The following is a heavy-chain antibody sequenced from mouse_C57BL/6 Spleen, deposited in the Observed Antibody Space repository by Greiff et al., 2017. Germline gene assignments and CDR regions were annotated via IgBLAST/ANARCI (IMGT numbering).Heavy chain of an antibody. J-gene: IGHJ4*01. CDR3: AKLLREYNAMDY. D-gene: IGHD1-1*01. CDR1: GFTFSDYG. Sequence: EVKLVESGGGLVKPGGSLKLSCAASGFTFSDYGMHWVRQAPEKGLEWVAYISSGSSTIYYADTVKGRFTISRDNAKHTLFLQMTSLRSEDTAMXYCAKLLREYNAMDYWGQGTSVTVSS. V-gene: IGHV5-17*01. CDR2: ISSGSSTI.